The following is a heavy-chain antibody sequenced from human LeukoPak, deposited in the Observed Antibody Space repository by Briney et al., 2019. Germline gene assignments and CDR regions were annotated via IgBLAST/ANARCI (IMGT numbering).Heavy chain of an antibody. J-gene: IGHJ4*02. D-gene: IGHD3-22*01. CDR1: GFTFSTYA. CDR2: ISYDGINK. CDR3: ARDYYDSSGYYPWGY. V-gene: IGHV3-30*03. Sequence: PGGSLRLSCAAPGFTFSTYAMTWVRQAPGKGLEWVAVISYDGINKYYADSVKGRFTISRDNSKNTLYLQMNSLRAEDTAVYYCARDYYDSSGYYPWGYWGQGTLVTVSS.